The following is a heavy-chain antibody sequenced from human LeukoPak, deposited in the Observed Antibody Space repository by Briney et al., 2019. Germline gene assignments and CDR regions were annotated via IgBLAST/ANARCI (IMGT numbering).Heavy chain of an antibody. CDR3: ARDRVTTGYYYSYYYMDV. D-gene: IGHD4-11*01. CDR1: GFTFSSYW. V-gene: IGHV3-7*01. CDR2: IKEDGSEK. J-gene: IGHJ6*03. Sequence: GGSLRLSCAASGFTFSSYWISWVRQAPGKGLEWVANIKEDGSEKYYVDSVKSRFTISRDNAKNSLYLQMNSLRAEDTAVYYCARDRVTTGYYYSYYYMDVWGKGTTVAVSS.